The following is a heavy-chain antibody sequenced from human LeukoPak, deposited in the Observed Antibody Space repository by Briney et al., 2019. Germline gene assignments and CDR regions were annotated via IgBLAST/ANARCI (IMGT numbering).Heavy chain of an antibody. CDR2: IIPIYGTA. CDR1: GDTFNSYD. Sequence: SVKVSCKASGASGDTFNSYDFSWLRQAPGQGLQWMGGIIPIYGTAKYTEKFQGRVTITADESTSTAYMELSSLRTEDTAVYYCAREGGGNYYDSSGYYYVPLAFDYWGQGTLVTVSS. D-gene: IGHD3-22*01. J-gene: IGHJ4*02. CDR3: AREGGGNYYDSSGYYYVPLAFDY. V-gene: IGHV1-69*13.